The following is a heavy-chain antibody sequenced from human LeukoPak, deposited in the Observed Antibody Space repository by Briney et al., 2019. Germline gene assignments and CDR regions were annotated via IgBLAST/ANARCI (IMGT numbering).Heavy chain of an antibody. CDR1: GYTFTSYY. CDR3: ARAASMSGLTYYYYYYYMDV. CDR2: INPSGGST. D-gene: IGHD3-3*01. J-gene: IGHJ6*03. V-gene: IGHV1-46*01. Sequence: ASVKVSCKASGYTFTSYYMHWVRQAPGQGLEWIGIINPSGGSTSYAQKFQGRVTMTRDMSTSTVYMELSSLRSEDTAVYYCARAASMSGLTYYYYYYYMDVWGKGTTVTVSS.